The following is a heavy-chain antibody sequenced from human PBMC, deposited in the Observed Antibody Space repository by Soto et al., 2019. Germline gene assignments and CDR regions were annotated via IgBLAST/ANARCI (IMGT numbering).Heavy chain of an antibody. Sequence: SETLSLTXTVSGGSISSSSYYWGWIRQPPGKGLEWIGSIYYSGSTYYNPSLKSRVTISVDTSKNQFSLKLSYVTAADTAVYYSARGYCSGGSCQLVFLYWGQGTLVTVSS. D-gene: IGHD2-15*01. V-gene: IGHV4-39*01. CDR3: ARGYCSGGSCQLVFLY. CDR2: IYYSGST. CDR1: GGSISSSSYY. J-gene: IGHJ4*02.